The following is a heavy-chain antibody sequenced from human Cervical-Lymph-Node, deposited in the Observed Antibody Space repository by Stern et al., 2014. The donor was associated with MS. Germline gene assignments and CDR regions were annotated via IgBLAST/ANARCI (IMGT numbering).Heavy chain of an antibody. CDR3: ARGRGIALRPDY. J-gene: IGHJ4*02. D-gene: IGHD6-13*01. CDR2: IYPGDSET. CDR1: GYSLTNTW. Sequence: KLVQSGAELKKPGESLRISCKGSGYSLTNTWIGWVRQMPGKGLEWMGIIYPGDSETRYSPSFQGQVTISADKSINTAYLQWSSLKASDTAMYYCARGRGIALRPDYWGQGTLVTVSS. V-gene: IGHV5-51*03.